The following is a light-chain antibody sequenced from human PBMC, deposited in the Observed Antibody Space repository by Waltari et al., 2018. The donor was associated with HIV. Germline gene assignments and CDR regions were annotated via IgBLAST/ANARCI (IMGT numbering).Light chain of an antibody. Sequence: QSALTQPPSVSGSPGQSVTISCAGPNSDLGGYARVSWYQQPPGTAPKLLIYEVTNRPSGVPGRFSASKSGTTASLTISGLQAGDEGDYYCSSYSATNTVVFGGGTKLTVL. CDR2: EVT. CDR3: SSYSATNTVV. J-gene: IGLJ2*01. V-gene: IGLV2-18*02. CDR1: NSDLGGYAR.